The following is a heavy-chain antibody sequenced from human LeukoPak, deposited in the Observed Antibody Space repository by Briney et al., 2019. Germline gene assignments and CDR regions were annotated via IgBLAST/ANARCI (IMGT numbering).Heavy chain of an antibody. CDR1: GFTFSNAW. D-gene: IGHD3-9*01. CDR2: IKSKTDGGTT. V-gene: IGHV3-15*01. CDR3: TTGAYYDILTGYYLYYHGMDV. J-gene: IGHJ6*02. Sequence: GGSLRLSCAASGFTFSNAWMSWVRQAPGKGLEWVGRIKSKTDGGTTDYAAPVKGRFTISRDDSKNTLYLQMNSLKTEDTAVYYCTTGAYYDILTGYYLYYHGMDVWGQGTTVTVSS.